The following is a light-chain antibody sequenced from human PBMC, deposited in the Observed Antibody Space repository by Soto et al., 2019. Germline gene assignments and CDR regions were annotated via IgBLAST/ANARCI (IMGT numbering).Light chain of an antibody. CDR2: SND. J-gene: IGLJ3*02. V-gene: IGLV1-44*01. CDR1: SSNIGSNT. Sequence: QSVLTQPPSVSGTPGQRVTISCSGGSSNIGSNTVNWYQQLPGAAPKLLIYSNDQRPSGVPDRFSDSKPGTSDSLAISGLQSEDEAVSYCSVWDDSLNGPVFGGGTKLTVL. CDR3: SVWDDSLNGPV.